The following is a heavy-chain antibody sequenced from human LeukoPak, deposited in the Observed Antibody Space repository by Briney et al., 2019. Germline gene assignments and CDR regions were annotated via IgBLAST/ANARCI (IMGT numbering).Heavy chain of an antibody. D-gene: IGHD2-2*01. CDR1: GGSIRSSYYF. Sequence: SETLSLTCTVSGGSIRSSYYFWGWIRQPPGKGLEWIGTLYSSGSTYYNPSLKSRVTISVDTSKNQFSLKLSSVTATDTAVYYCARQRYCGSVNCSPHFDYWGQGTLVTVSS. V-gene: IGHV4-39*01. CDR3: ARQRYCGSVNCSPHFDY. J-gene: IGHJ4*02. CDR2: LYSSGST.